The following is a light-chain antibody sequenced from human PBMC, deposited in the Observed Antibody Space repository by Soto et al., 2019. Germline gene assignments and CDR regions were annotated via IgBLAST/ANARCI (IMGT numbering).Light chain of an antibody. CDR3: QQSLSTTQRTFGGGTPQLT. J-gene: IGKJ4*01. V-gene: IGKV1-39*01. Sequence: DIQMTQSPSSLSASVGDTVTITCRASQTINTYLNWYQQIPGKAPRLLIYTASTLQSGVPSRFSGSGSGTDFTLTISSLQPEDFATYYCQQSLSTTQRTFGGGTPQLTFGGGTKVDSK. CDR1: QTINTY. CDR2: TAS.